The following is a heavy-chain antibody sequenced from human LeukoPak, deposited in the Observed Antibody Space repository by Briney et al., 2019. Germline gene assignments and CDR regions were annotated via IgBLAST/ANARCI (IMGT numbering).Heavy chain of an antibody. V-gene: IGHV3-15*01. CDR1: GFIFSNGW. CDR3: TTDIAQLGLGDY. Sequence: GGSLRLSCAASGFIFSNGWMSWVRQAPGKGLEWVGRIKSRTDGGTTDYAAPVKGRFIISRDDSKNTLYLQMNSLKTEDTAVYYCTTDIAQLGLGDYWGQGTLVTVSS. CDR2: IKSRTDGGTT. D-gene: IGHD6-13*01. J-gene: IGHJ4*02.